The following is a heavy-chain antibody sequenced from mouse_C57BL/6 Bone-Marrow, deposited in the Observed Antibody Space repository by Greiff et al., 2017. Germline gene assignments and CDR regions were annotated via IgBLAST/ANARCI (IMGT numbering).Heavy chain of an antibody. V-gene: IGHV3-6*01. CDR3: ARDYGSSYGGYFDY. CDR2: ISYDGSN. CDR1: GYSITSGYY. Sequence: EVQLQESGPGLVKPSQSLSLTCSVTGYSITSGYYWNWIRQFPGNKLEWMGYISYDGSNNYNPSLKNRISLTRDTSKNQFFLKLNSVTTEDTATYYCARDYGSSYGGYFDYWGQGTTLTVSS. J-gene: IGHJ2*01. D-gene: IGHD1-1*01.